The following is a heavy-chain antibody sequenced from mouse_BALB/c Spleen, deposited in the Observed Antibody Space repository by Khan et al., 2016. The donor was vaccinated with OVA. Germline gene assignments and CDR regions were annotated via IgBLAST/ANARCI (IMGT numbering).Heavy chain of an antibody. Sequence: MQLMESGGGLVQPGGSLKLSCAASGFTFSSYGMSWVRQTPDKRLELVATINSNGGSTYYPDSVKGRFTISRDNAKNTLYLQMSSLKSEDTAMYYCARMARTINWGQGTTLTVSS. CDR1: GFTFSSYG. V-gene: IGHV5-6-3*01. J-gene: IGHJ2*01. CDR3: ARMARTIN. CDR2: INSNGGST.